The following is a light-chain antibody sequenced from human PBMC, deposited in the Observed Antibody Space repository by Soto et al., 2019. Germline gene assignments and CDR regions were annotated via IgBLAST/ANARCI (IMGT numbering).Light chain of an antibody. V-gene: IGLV2-14*01. CDR1: SSDVGGYNY. J-gene: IGLJ1*01. Sequence: ALTQPASVSGSPGQSITISCTGTSSDVGGYNYVSWYQQHPGKAPKLMIYDVRNRPSGVSNRFSGSKSVNTASLTISGLQAEDEADYYCSSYTTISTYVFGAGTKVTVL. CDR3: SSYTTISTYV. CDR2: DVR.